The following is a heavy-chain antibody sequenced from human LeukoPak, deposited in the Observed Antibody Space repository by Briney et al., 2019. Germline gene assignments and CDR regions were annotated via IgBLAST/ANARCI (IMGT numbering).Heavy chain of an antibody. D-gene: IGHD3-10*01. CDR3: ASGSITMIRGVVYYYYGLDV. V-gene: IGHV1-18*01. J-gene: IGHJ6*02. CDR1: GYTFINYG. Sequence: ASVKVSCKASGYTFINYGITWVRQAPGQGLEWMGWISAYNSAYNGNTHSAQKLQGRVTMTKDTSTSTVYMELRRLRSDDTAIYYCASGSITMIRGVVYYYYGLDVWGQGTTVTVSS. CDR2: ISAYNSAYNGNT.